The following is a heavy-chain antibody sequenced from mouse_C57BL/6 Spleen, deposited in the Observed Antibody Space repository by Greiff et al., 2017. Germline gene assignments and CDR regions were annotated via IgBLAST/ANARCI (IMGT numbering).Heavy chain of an antibody. J-gene: IGHJ4*01. CDR3: ARSFYDDAMDY. D-gene: IGHD2-3*01. Sequence: VQLQQSGPELVKPGASVKISCKASGYSFTGYYMNWVKQSPEKSLEWIGEINPSTGGTTYNQKFKAKATLTVDKSSSTAYMQLKSLTSEDSAVYYCARSFYDDAMDYWGQGTSVTVSS. V-gene: IGHV1-42*01. CDR1: GYSFTGYY. CDR2: INPSTGGT.